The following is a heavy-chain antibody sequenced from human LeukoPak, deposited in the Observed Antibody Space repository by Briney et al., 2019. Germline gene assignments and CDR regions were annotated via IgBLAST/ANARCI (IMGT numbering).Heavy chain of an antibody. CDR3: AREGTYGWYNWFDP. CDR2: MYRTGST. V-gene: IGHV4-59*01. Sequence: PSETRSLTCTVSGGSISSYYWSWIRQPPGKGLEWIGYMYRTGSTNYNPSLKSRVTITPDTSKNQFSLRLTSVTAADTAVYYCAREGTYGWYNWFDPWGQGTLVTVSS. D-gene: IGHD3-10*01. CDR1: GGSISSYY. J-gene: IGHJ5*02.